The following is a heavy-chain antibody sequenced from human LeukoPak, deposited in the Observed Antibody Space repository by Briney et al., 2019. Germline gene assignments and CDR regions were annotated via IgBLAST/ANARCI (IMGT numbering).Heavy chain of an antibody. D-gene: IGHD2-8*01. Sequence: SETLSLTCTVSGGSISGYYWSWIRQPPGKGLEWIGYIYYRGNTNYNPSLKSRVTISLDTSKNQFFLKLSSVTAADTAVYYCARHDCTNGVCYKDFDSWGQGTLVTVSS. J-gene: IGHJ4*02. CDR3: ARHDCTNGVCYKDFDS. CDR2: IYYRGNT. V-gene: IGHV4-59*08. CDR1: GGSISGYY.